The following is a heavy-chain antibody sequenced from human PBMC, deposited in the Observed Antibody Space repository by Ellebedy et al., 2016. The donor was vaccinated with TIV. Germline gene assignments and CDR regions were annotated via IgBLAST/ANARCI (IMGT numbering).Heavy chain of an antibody. CDR3: ARADWNPAY. D-gene: IGHD1-1*01. Sequence: AASVKVSCKASGYTFTNYGITWVRQAPGQGLEWMGWISGNNGNTNYAQKLQGRVTMTTDTSTSTAYMELRSLISDDTAVYYCARADWNPAYWGQGILVTVSS. CDR1: GYTFTNYG. J-gene: IGHJ4*02. CDR2: ISGNNGNT. V-gene: IGHV1-18*01.